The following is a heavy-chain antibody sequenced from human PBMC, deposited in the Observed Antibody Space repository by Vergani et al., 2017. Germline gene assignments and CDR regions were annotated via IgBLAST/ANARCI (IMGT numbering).Heavy chain of an antibody. CDR1: GFTFSSYA. CDR3: ARDSRITIFGVVIQEPWYFDL. CDR2: ISYDGSXK. D-gene: IGHD3-3*01. J-gene: IGHJ2*01. Sequence: QVQLVESGGGVVQPGRSLRLSCAASGFTFSSYAMHWVRQAPGKGLEWVAVISYDGSXKYYADSVKGRFTISRDNSKNTLYLQMNSLRAEDTAVYYCARDSRITIFGVVIQEPWYFDLWGRGTLVTVSS. V-gene: IGHV3-30*04.